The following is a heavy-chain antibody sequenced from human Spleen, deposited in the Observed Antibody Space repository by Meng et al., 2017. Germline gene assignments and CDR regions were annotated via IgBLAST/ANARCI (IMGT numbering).Heavy chain of an antibody. V-gene: IGHV1-2*06. CDR2: INPNSGVP. CDR1: GYTFAGYY. Sequence: ASVKVSCKTSGYTFAGYYIHWVRQSPGQSLEWLGRINPNSGVPDSPQRFQGRVSLTRDMSRQTAYLEVADLQSDDTAIYYCAREGYSSAWFNSRLVAFDVWGQGSLVTVSS. D-gene: IGHD3-10*01. CDR3: AREGYSSAWFNSRLVAFDV. J-gene: IGHJ4*02.